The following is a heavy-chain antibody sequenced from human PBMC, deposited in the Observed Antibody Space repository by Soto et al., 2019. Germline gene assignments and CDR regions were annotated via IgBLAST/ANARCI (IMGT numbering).Heavy chain of an antibody. CDR2: ISVYNGNK. Sequence: QVQLVQSGAEVKKPGASVKVSCKASGYTFSSYGISWVRQGPGQGLEWMGWISVYNGNKMYAQKFQGRVTMTTDTSTSTAAMELRSVRSDDTAVYYCARDCSGGSCSTDYWGQGTLVAVSS. J-gene: IGHJ4*02. CDR3: ARDCSGGSCSTDY. V-gene: IGHV1-18*01. D-gene: IGHD2-15*01. CDR1: GYTFSSYG.